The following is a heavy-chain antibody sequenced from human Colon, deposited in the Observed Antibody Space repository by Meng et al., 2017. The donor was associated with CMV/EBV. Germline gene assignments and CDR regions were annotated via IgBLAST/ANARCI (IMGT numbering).Heavy chain of an antibody. Sequence: GGSLRLSCAASGFTFSTYELNWVRQAPGKGLEWVSYISSSGNTIYHADSVKGRFTISNDNAKNSLYLQTNSLRAEDTAVYYCARDIGTPRYYYYYGMDVWGQGTTVTVSS. V-gene: IGHV3-48*03. CDR1: GFTFSTYE. CDR3: ARDIGTPRYYYYYGMDV. D-gene: IGHD2-15*01. CDR2: ISSSGNTI. J-gene: IGHJ6*02.